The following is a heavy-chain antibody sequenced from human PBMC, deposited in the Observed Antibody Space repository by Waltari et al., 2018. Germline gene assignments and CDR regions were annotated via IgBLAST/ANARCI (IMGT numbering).Heavy chain of an antibody. Sequence: EVHLVQSGAEAQEPGGPLKISCKAAGVNFTNHWIGWVSQMPGKGLEWMGIISPGDSKTMFSPSFRGQVTISADKSITTAYLQWNSLKASDTAVYYCGRPPILTNGYYYFDSWGQGALVTVSS. J-gene: IGHJ4*02. V-gene: IGHV5-51*01. CDR3: GRPPILTNGYYYFDS. CDR1: GVNFTNHW. CDR2: ISPGDSKT. D-gene: IGHD3-22*01.